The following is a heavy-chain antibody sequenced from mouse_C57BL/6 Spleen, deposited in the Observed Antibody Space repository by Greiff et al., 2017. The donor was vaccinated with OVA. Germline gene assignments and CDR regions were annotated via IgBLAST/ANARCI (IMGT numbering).Heavy chain of an antibody. V-gene: IGHV1-19*01. CDR3: ARGAGTDYYAMDY. J-gene: IGHJ4*01. CDR1: GYTFTDYY. D-gene: IGHD4-1*01. Sequence: VQLKQSGPVLVKPGASVKMSCKASGYTFTDYYMNWVKQSHGKSLEWIGVINPYNGGTSYNQKFKGKATLTVDKSSSTAYMELNSLTSEDSAVYYCARGAGTDYYAMDYWGQGTSVTVSS. CDR2: INPYNGGT.